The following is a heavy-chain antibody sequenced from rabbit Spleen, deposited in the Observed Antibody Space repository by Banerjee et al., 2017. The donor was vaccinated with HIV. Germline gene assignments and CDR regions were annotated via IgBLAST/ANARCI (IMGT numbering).Heavy chain of an antibody. V-gene: IGHV1S40*01. Sequence: QSLEESGGDLVKPGASLTLTCTASGFDFSSNAMCWVRQAPGKGLELIACIYPSSGGAYYASWAKGRFTISRASSTTVFLQMTRLTAADTATYFCARDLPEIIGWNFGFWGPGTLVTVS. J-gene: IGHJ3*01. CDR2: IYPSSGGA. CDR1: GFDFSSNA. D-gene: IGHD1-1*01. CDR3: ARDLPEIIGWNFGF.